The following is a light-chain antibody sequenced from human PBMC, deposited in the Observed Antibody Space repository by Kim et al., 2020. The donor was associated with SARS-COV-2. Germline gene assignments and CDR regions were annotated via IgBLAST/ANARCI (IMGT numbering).Light chain of an antibody. V-gene: IGLV3-1*01. CDR3: QAWDSSTWV. CDR2: QDS. Sequence: SYELTQPPSVSVSPGQTASITCSGDKLGDKYACWYQQKPGQSPVLVIYQDSKRPSGIPERFSGSNSGNTATVTISGTQAMDEADYYCQAWDSSTWVFGGG. J-gene: IGLJ3*02. CDR1: KLGDKY.